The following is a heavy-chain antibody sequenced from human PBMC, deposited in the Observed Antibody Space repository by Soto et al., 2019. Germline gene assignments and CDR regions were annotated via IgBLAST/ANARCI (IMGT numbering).Heavy chain of an antibody. CDR2: IYTSGTT. CDR1: GRSMSGYY. CDR3: AREDYHDTGYYVV. J-gene: IGHJ4*02. Sequence: PSETLSLTCTVSGRSMSGYYWSWIRQPAGERLEWIGRIYTSGTTDFNPSLKGRVTMSVDTSKNQFSLKLTSVTAADTALYYCAREDYHDTGYYVVWGQGTQVTVSS. V-gene: IGHV4-4*07. D-gene: IGHD3-9*01.